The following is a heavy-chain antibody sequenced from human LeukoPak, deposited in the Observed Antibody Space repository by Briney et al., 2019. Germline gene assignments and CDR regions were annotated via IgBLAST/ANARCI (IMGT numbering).Heavy chain of an antibody. CDR3: ARPSMMREKRGNQRRPYYYYYYMDV. CDR1: GYTFTSYD. CDR2: MNPNSGNT. J-gene: IGHJ6*03. Sequence: ASVKVSCKASGYTFTSYDINWVRQATGQGLEWMGWMNPNSGNTGYAQKFQGRVTMTRNTSISTAYMELSSLRSEDKAAEYCARPSMMREKRGNQRRPYYYYYYMDVWGKGTTVTVSS. V-gene: IGHV1-8*01. D-gene: IGHD3-22*01.